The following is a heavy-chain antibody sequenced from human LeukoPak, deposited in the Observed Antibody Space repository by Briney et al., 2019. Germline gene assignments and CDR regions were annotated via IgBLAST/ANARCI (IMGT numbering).Heavy chain of an antibody. V-gene: IGHV3-48*04. CDR3: ASESVSWELPYPYFDY. CDR2: ISSSSSTI. D-gene: IGHD1-26*01. Sequence: PGGSLRLSCAASGFTFSSYSMNWVRQAPGKGLEWVSYISSSSSTIYYADSVKGRFTISRDNAKNSLYLQMNSLRAEDTAVYYCASESVSWELPYPYFDYWGQGTLVTVSS. CDR1: GFTFSSYS. J-gene: IGHJ4*02.